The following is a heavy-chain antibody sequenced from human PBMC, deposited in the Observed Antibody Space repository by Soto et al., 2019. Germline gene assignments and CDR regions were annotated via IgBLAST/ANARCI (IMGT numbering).Heavy chain of an antibody. V-gene: IGHV3-72*01. J-gene: IGHJ5*02. CDR3: LIVGGTRT. CDR1: GFPFSDLY. CDR2: IRKKANYYTT. Sequence: EVQVVESGGGLVQPGGSLRLSCAASGFPFSDLYIDWVRQAPGKGLEWVARIRKKANYYTTDYAASVKSGVTISRDDSKTSVYLQMSSLKTVGTAVYYCLIVGGTRTWGQGTVVSVSS. D-gene: IGHD1-26*01.